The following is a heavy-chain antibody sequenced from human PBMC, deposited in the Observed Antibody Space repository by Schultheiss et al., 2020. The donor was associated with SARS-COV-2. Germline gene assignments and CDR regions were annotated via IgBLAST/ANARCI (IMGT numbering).Heavy chain of an antibody. J-gene: IGHJ1*01. CDR3: ATTSDIVVAVATT. Sequence: SETLSLTCAVYGGSVSSGSYYWSWIRQHPGKGLEWIGYIYYSGDTSYNPSLKSRVTISGDTSKNQFSLKMSSVTAADTAVYYCATTSDIVVAVATTWGQGTLVTVSS. D-gene: IGHD2-15*01. CDR1: GGSVSSGSYY. CDR2: IYYSGDT. V-gene: IGHV4-31*11.